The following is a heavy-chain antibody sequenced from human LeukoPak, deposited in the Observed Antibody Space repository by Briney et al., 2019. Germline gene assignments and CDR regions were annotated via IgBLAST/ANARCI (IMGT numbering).Heavy chain of an antibody. V-gene: IGHV4-34*01. J-gene: IGHJ4*02. CDR3: ARDPYYSGSGSYYEG. CDR2: INHSGST. CDR1: GGSFSGYY. D-gene: IGHD3-10*01. Sequence: SETLSLTCAVYGGSFSGYYWSWIRQPPGKGLEWIGEINHSGSTNYNPSRKSRVTISVDTSKNQFSLKLSSVTAADTAVYYCARDPYYSGSGSYYEGWGQGTLVTVSS.